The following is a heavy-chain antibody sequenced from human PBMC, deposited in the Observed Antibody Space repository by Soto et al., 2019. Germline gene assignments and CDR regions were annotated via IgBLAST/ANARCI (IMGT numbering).Heavy chain of an antibody. J-gene: IGHJ4*02. CDR1: GGSISSGGYY. V-gene: IGHV4-31*03. D-gene: IGHD3-16*01. CDR3: AAQRVLRLGESPFDY. CDR2: IYYSGST. Sequence: PSETLSLTCTVSGGSISSGGYYWSWIRQHPGKGLEWIGYIYYSGSTYYNPSLKSRVTISVDTSKNQFSLKLSSVTAADTAVYYCAAQRVLRLGESPFDYWGQGTLVTVSS.